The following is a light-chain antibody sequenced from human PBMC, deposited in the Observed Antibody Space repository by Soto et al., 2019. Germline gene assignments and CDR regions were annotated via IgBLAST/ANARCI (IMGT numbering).Light chain of an antibody. CDR3: QQRSNWPPEIT. J-gene: IGKJ5*01. V-gene: IGKV3-11*01. CDR1: QSVSSY. CDR2: DAS. Sequence: EIVLTQSPGTLSLSPGERATLCCRASQSVSSYLACYQQKPGQAPRLLIYDASNSATGNPARFSGSGSGTVFTLTISSLEPEDFAVYYCQQRSNWPPEITFGQGTRLEI.